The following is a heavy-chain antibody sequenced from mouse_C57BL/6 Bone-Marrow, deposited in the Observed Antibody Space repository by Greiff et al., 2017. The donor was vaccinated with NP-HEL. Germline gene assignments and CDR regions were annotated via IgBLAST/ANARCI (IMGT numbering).Heavy chain of an antibody. Sequence: VMLVESGAELARPGASVKMSCKASGYTFTSYTMHWVKQRPGQGLEWIGYINPSSGYTKYNQKFKDKATLTADKSSSTAYMQLSSLTSEDSAVYYCARLWLLTFAYWGQGTLVTVSA. CDR3: ARLWLLTFAY. D-gene: IGHD2-3*01. J-gene: IGHJ3*01. CDR2: INPSSGYT. V-gene: IGHV1-4*01. CDR1: GYTFTSYT.